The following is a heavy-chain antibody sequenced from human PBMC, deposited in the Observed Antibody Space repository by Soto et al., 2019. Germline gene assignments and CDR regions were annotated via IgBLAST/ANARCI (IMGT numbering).Heavy chain of an antibody. CDR3: ARLEMLWLGKPDDP. Sequence: SETLSLTCTVSGGSVNSDSYYWSWIRQPPGKGLEWIGYIYYSGSTNYNPSLKSRVTISVDTSKNQFSLKLSSVTAADTTGYYGARLEMLWLGKPDDPWGQETLVPV. J-gene: IGHJ5*02. CDR1: GGSVNSDSYY. D-gene: IGHD5-18*01. CDR2: IYYSGST. V-gene: IGHV4-61*01.